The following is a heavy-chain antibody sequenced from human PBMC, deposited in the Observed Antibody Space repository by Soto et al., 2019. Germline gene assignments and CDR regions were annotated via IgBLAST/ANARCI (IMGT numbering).Heavy chain of an antibody. CDR1: GFIFGHAW. J-gene: IGHJ5*02. V-gene: IGHV3-15*07. CDR3: TADLGPAYNSNNWFDP. D-gene: IGHD6-13*01. Sequence: EVQLVESGGDLVKPGGSLRLSCAACGFIFGHAWFHWVRQPPGKGLELVGRVKNNGGATDYAPSVKGRFTISRDDSKDMVYLQMSSLRTEDTAIYYCTADLGPAYNSNNWFDPWGQGTLVTVSS. CDR2: VKNNGGAT.